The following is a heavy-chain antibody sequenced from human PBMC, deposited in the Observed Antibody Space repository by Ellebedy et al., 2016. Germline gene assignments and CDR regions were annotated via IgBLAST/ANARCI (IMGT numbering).Heavy chain of an antibody. D-gene: IGHD3-9*01. Sequence: GGSLRLSCAASGFTFSSYSMNWVRQAPGKGLEWVSSISSSSSYIYYADSVKGRFTISRDNAKNSLYLQMNSLRAEDTAVYYCASWGSRYFDRLVSVYWGQGTLVTVSS. CDR2: ISSSSSYI. J-gene: IGHJ4*02. CDR3: ASWGSRYFDRLVSVY. V-gene: IGHV3-21*01. CDR1: GFTFSSYS.